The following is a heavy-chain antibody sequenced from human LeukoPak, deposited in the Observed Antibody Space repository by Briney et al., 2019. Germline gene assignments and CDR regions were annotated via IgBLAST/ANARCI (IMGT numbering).Heavy chain of an antibody. CDR1: GGSISSSTYY. Sequence: KSSETLSLTCTVSGGSISSSTYYWGWIRQPPGKGLEWIGSIYYSGSTYYNPSLKSRVTISVDTSKNQFSLKLSSVTAADTAVYYCARRASKYHYYMDVWGKGTTVTVSS. CDR3: ARRASKYHYYMDV. CDR2: IYYSGST. J-gene: IGHJ6*03. V-gene: IGHV4-39*01.